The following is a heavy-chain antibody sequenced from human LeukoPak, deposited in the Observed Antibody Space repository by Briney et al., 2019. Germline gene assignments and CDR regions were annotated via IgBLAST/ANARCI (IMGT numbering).Heavy chain of an antibody. Sequence: ASVKVSCEASGYTFTGYYMHWVRQAPGQGLEWMGWINPNSGGTNYAQKFQGRVTMTRDTSISTAYMELSRLRSDDTAVYYCARVHFNGDDLGAMLYYFDYWGQGTLVTVSS. D-gene: IGHD5-12*01. V-gene: IGHV1-2*02. CDR2: INPNSGGT. CDR1: GYTFTGYY. J-gene: IGHJ4*02. CDR3: ARVHFNGDDLGAMLYYFDY.